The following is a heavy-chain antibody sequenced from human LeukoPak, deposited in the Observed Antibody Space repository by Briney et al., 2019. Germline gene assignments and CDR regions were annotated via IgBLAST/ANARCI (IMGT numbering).Heavy chain of an antibody. CDR1: GGSISSSSYY. Sequence: SETLSLTCSVSGGSISSSSYYWGWIRQPPGKGLEWIGSFYYSGSTHYNPSLKSRVTISGDMFKNQFSLKLGSVTAADTAVYYCARDPDYIEYQCFDIWGQGTMVTASS. J-gene: IGHJ3*02. V-gene: IGHV4-39*07. CDR2: FYYSGST. CDR3: ARDPDYIEYQCFDI. D-gene: IGHD4-11*01.